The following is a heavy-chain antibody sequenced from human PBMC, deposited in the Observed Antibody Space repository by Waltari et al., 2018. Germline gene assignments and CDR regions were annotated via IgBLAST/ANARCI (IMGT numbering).Heavy chain of an antibody. CDR2: IIPSFGTA. V-gene: IGHV1-69*08. Sequence: QVQLVQSGAEVKKPGSSVKVSCKASGGTFSSYAISWVRQAPGHGLEWMGRIIPSFGTANYAQKFQGRVTITADKSTSTAYMELSSLRSEDTAVYYCARAEDDYGDYDSMGWFDPWGQGTLVTVSS. D-gene: IGHD4-17*01. J-gene: IGHJ5*02. CDR3: ARAEDDYGDYDSMGWFDP. CDR1: GGTFSSYA.